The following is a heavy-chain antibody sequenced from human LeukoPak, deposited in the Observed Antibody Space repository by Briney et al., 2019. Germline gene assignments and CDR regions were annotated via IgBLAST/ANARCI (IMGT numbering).Heavy chain of an antibody. CDR1: GGTFSRHT. Sequence: SVKVSCKASGGTFSRHTISWVRQSPGQGLEWMGGITPMFGTSNYAQKFRGKVTITADESTSTAYVELSSLRSEDTAVYFCARDSSEFRSLLFHWGQGTLVTVSS. J-gene: IGHJ1*01. V-gene: IGHV1-69*01. CDR2: ITPMFGTS. D-gene: IGHD1-14*01. CDR3: ARDSSEFRSLLFH.